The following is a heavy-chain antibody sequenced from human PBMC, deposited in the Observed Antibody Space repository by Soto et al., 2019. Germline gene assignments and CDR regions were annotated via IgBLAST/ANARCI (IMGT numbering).Heavy chain of an antibody. J-gene: IGHJ4*02. D-gene: IGHD4-4*01. CDR3: AKGDYNNFLDY. CDR1: GFTFSASG. CDR2: ILHDGSYK. Sequence: PGGSLRLSCAASGFTFSASGMHWVRQAPGKGLEWVAVILHDGSYKYYGDSVKGRFTISRDNSKNTLYLQMNSVRGDDTAVYYCAKGDYNNFLDYWGQGTLVTVSS. V-gene: IGHV3-30*18.